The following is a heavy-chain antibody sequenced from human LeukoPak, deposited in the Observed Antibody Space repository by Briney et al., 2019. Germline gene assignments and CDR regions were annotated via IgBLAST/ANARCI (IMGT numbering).Heavy chain of an antibody. D-gene: IGHD4-23*01. V-gene: IGHV3-74*01. Sequence: PGGSLRLSCAASGFTFSSYWMNWVRQAPGKGLVWVARIKPDGSSISSADSVKGRFTISRDNAKNTLYLQMNSLRAEDTAVYYCARDYGGMDYWGQGTLVTVSS. J-gene: IGHJ4*02. CDR2: IKPDGSSI. CDR1: GFTFSSYW. CDR3: ARDYGGMDY.